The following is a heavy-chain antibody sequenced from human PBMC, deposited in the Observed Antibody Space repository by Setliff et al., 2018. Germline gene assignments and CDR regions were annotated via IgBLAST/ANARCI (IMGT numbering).Heavy chain of an antibody. J-gene: IGHJ1*01. V-gene: IGHV1-69*13. D-gene: IGHD2-21*02. Sequence: GASVKVSCKTSGYTFTSFDINWVRQAPGQGLEWMGGIIPMFGTTNYAQKFQGRVTITADESTTTAYLELSSLRSEDTAVYYCARAYCGGDCYNRQLEYFQHWGQGTLVTVSS. CDR3: ARAYCGGDCYNRQLEYFQH. CDR2: IIPMFGTT. CDR1: GYTFTSFD.